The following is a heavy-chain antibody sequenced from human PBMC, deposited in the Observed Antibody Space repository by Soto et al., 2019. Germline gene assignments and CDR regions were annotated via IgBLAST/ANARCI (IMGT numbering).Heavy chain of an antibody. D-gene: IGHD7-27*01. J-gene: IGHJ3*02. CDR1: GFTFSSYA. V-gene: IGHV3-23*01. CDR3: AKDATGEGTVLDAFDN. CDR2: ISGSGGST. Sequence: GGSLRLSCAASGFTFSSYAMSWVRQAPGKGLEWVSAISGSGGSTYYADSVKGRFTISRDNSKNTLYLQMNSLRAEDTAVYYCAKDATGEGTVLDAFDNWGQGTMVTVSS.